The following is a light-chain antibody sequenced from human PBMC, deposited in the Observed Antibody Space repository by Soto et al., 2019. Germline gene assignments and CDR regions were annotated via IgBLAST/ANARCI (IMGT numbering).Light chain of an antibody. CDR1: SSDVGSYNL. V-gene: IGLV2-23*01. CDR2: EGS. J-gene: IGLJ2*01. Sequence: QSALTQPASVSGSPGQSITISCTGTSSDVGSYNLVSWYQQHPGKAPKLMIYEGSKRPSGVSNRFSGSKSGNTASLTISGLQAEDEADYYCCSYAGRSTDVVFGGGTQLTVL. CDR3: CSYAGRSTDVV.